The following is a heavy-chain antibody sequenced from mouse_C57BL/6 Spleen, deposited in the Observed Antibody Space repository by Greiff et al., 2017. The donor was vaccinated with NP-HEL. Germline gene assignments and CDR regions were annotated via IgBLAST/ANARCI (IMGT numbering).Heavy chain of an antibody. CDR1: GYTFTDYE. CDR2: IDPETGGT. D-gene: IGHD2-4*01. V-gene: IGHV1-15*01. CDR3: TRDYDGDY. J-gene: IGHJ2*01. Sequence: VQLQESGAELVRPGASVTLSCKASGYTFTDYEMHWVKQTPVHGLEWIGAIDPETGGTAYNQKFKGKAILTADKSSSTAYMELRSLTSEDSAVYYCTRDYDGDYWGQGTTLTVSS.